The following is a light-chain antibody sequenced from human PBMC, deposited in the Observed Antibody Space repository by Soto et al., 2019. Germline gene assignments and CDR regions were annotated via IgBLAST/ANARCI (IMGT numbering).Light chain of an antibody. Sequence: ENVLTQSPGPLSLSPGERATLSCRATQSVTNRYFAWYQQKPGQAPRLLIYGISSRATDIPDRFSGSGSGTDYTLTISRLEPEDFGVYYCQQYSSLPHTFGQGTKLEVK. CDR3: QQYSSLPHT. J-gene: IGKJ2*01. V-gene: IGKV3-20*01. CDR2: GIS. CDR1: QSVTNRY.